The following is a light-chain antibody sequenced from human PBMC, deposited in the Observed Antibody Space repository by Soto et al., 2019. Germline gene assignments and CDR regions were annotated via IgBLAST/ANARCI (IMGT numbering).Light chain of an antibody. CDR1: QSIRNH. CDR2: AAS. J-gene: IGKJ3*01. V-gene: IGKV1-39*01. Sequence: DIQMTQSPSSLSASVGDRVTITCRASQSIRNHLNWYQQRPGKAPKLLIYAASTLQSGVSSRFSGSGSGRDFTLTISSLQFEDFATYYCQQSDTTLFTCGPGTRVEIK. CDR3: QQSDTTLFT.